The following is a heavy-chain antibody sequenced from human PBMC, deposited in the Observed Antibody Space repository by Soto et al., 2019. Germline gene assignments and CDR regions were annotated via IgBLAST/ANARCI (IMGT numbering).Heavy chain of an antibody. CDR2: IFFSGSP. CDR1: VYSIGSYY. J-gene: IGHJ4*02. V-gene: IGHV4-4*07. D-gene: IGHD3-3*01. Sequence: SSTXSLTCTVSVYSIGSYYWMWIRQPAGKGLEWIGRIFFSGSPNYNPSLKSRVTMSVDTSKTQISLKLSSVTAADTAVYYCARDDFWGGRTNDYWGQGTLVTVYS. CDR3: ARDDFWGGRTNDY.